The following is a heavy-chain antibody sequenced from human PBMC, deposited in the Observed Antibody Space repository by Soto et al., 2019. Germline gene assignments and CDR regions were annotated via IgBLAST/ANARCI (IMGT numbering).Heavy chain of an antibody. Sequence: QVQLHASVPGLVKPSETLSLTCTVTGGSISSYYWFWIRQPPGKGLEWIGYIYYSGSTNYNPSLNSRVTISVDTSKNQFSLNLSSVTAADTAVYYCARSTVTKADSYYYMDVWGKGTTVTVSS. CDR1: GGSISSYY. D-gene: IGHD4-17*01. CDR2: IYYSGST. J-gene: IGHJ6*03. V-gene: IGHV4-59*01. CDR3: ARSTVTKADSYYYMDV.